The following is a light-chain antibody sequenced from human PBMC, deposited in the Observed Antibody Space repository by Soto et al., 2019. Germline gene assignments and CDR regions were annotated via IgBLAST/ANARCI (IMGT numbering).Light chain of an antibody. J-gene: IGKJ4*01. CDR2: KTS. CDR1: QSLLHSDGSTY. CDR3: MQATQSLT. V-gene: IGKV2-24*01. Sequence: DIVMTQTPLSSRVALGQPASISCNSSQSLLHSDGSTYLSWLQQRPGQSPRLLIYKTSIRFSGVPERVSGSGAGTHFTLKISRVEADDVGIYYCMQATQSLTFGGGTKVDIK.